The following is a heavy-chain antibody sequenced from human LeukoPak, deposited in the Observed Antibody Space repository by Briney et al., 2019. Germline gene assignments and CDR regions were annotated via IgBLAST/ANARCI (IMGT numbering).Heavy chain of an antibody. V-gene: IGHV3-30*18. J-gene: IGHJ4*02. Sequence: GGSLRLSCAASRFPYSNYGMHWVRQAPGKGLEWVAVISYDGNNQYYADSVKGRFTISRDNSKSTLYLQMNSLRREDTAVYYCAKGGPPTGASPRPWDFNYWGQGTLVTVSS. CDR1: RFPYSNYG. CDR2: ISYDGNNQ. D-gene: IGHD1-26*01. CDR3: AKGGPPTGASPRPWDFNY.